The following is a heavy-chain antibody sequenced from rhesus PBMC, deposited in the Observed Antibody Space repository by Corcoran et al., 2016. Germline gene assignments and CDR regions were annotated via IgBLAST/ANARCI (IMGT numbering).Heavy chain of an antibody. V-gene: IGHV1-151*01. Sequence: QVQLVQSGAEVKKPGASVKLSCKASGYTFSIYAISGVRQAPGQGLEWMGGIIPLVGIKKYAEKFQGRVTITADTSTSTAYMELSSLRSEDTAVYYCARGRGEAAAGLDYWGQGVLVTVSS. J-gene: IGHJ4*01. CDR1: GYTFSIYA. D-gene: IGHD6-31*01. CDR2: IIPLVGIK. CDR3: ARGRGEAAAGLDY.